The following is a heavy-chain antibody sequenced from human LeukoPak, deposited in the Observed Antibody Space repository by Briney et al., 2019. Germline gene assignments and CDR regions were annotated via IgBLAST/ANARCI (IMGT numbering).Heavy chain of an antibody. Sequence: PGGSLRLSCAASGFTFSSYNMIWVRQAPGKGLEWVSSISSSATYIYYTDSLKGRFTISRDNAKNSLYLQMNSLRAEDTAVYYCARANLDSPFDPWGQGTLVTVSS. J-gene: IGHJ5*02. V-gene: IGHV3-21*06. CDR1: GFTFSSYN. CDR3: ARANLDSPFDP. CDR2: ISSSATYI.